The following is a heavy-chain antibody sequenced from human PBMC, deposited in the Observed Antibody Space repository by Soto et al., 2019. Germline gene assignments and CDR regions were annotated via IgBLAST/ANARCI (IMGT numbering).Heavy chain of an antibody. CDR1: GFSLSTTGVG. CDR2: IFWDDDK. Sequence: QITLKESGPSLVKPTQTLTLTCTFSGFSLSTTGVGVGWIRQPPGKALEWLALIFWDDDKRYSPSLKSRLTSTKDTFKNQVVLTMPNMDPVDTATYYCALLRWLQLRGPKYYFDYWGQGTLVTVSS. D-gene: IGHD5-12*01. V-gene: IGHV2-5*02. J-gene: IGHJ4*02. CDR3: ALLRWLQLRGPKYYFDY.